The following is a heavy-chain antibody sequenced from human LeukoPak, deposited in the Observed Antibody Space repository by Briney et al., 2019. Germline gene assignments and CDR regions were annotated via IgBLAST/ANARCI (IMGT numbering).Heavy chain of an antibody. CDR3: ARLREIPVFGVVTKSTSYFDY. D-gene: IGHD3-3*01. CDR2: IKQDRSEK. CDR1: GFIFSNYW. V-gene: IGHV3-7*01. J-gene: IGHJ4*02. Sequence: GGSLRLSCATSGFIFSNYWMSWVRQAPGKGLELVANIKQDRSEKYYVDSVKGRFTISRDNAKNSLYLQMNSLRAEDTAVYYCARLREIPVFGVVTKSTSYFDYWGQGTLVTVSS.